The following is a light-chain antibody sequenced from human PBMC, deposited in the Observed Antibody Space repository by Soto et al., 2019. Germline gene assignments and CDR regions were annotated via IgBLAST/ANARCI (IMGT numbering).Light chain of an antibody. CDR2: GAS. J-gene: IGKJ3*01. V-gene: IGKV3-15*01. CDR3: QQYNNWPPIT. CDR1: QSVSSK. Sequence: EVVMTQSPATLSVSPGGRATLSCRASQSVSSKLAWYQQKPGQAPRLLIYGASTRATGIPARFSGSGSGTEFTLTISSLQSEDFAVYYCQQYNNWPPITFGPGTKVDIK.